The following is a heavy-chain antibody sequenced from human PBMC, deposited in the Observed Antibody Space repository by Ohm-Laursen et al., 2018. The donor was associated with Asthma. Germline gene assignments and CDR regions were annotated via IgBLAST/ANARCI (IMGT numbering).Heavy chain of an antibody. Sequence: GASVKVSCKASGGTFSSYAISWVRQAPGQGLEWMGGIIPIFGTANYAQKFQGRVTITADESTSTAYMELSSLRSEDTAVYYCDLVAICSGGSCYSETDAFDIWGQGTMATVSS. CDR1: GGTFSSYA. CDR3: DLVAICSGGSCYSETDAFDI. CDR2: IIPIFGTA. V-gene: IGHV1-69*13. D-gene: IGHD2-15*01. J-gene: IGHJ3*02.